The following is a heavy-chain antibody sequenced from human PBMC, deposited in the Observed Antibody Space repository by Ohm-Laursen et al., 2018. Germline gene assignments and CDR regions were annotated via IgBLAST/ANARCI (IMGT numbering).Heavy chain of an antibody. J-gene: IGHJ4*02. Sequence: ASVKVSCKASGYTFTSYFMHWVRQAPGQGLEWMGIINPDGGPTRNAQKFQGRVTMTRDTSSNTVFMELSSLRSEDTAVYYCVRDGDPGTLHGDLLGGTTGTSYFDYWGQGTLVTVSS. CDR1: GYTFTSYF. V-gene: IGHV1-46*01. CDR3: VRDGDPGTLHGDLLGGTTGTSYFDY. CDR2: INPDGGPT. D-gene: IGHD1-1*01.